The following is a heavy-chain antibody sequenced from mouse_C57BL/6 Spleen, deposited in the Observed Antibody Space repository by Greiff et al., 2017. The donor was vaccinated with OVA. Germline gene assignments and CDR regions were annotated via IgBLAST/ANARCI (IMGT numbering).Heavy chain of an antibody. CDR2: IYPGSGST. Sequence: QVQLKQPGAELVKPGASVKMSCKASGYTFTSYWITWVKQRPGQGLEWIGDIYPGSGSTNYNEKFKSKATLTVDTSSSTAYMQLSSLTSEDSAVYYCARTPIYDGTRGYAMDYWGQGTSVTVSS. CDR3: ARTPIYDGTRGYAMDY. CDR1: GYTFTSYW. V-gene: IGHV1-55*01. D-gene: IGHD2-3*01. J-gene: IGHJ4*01.